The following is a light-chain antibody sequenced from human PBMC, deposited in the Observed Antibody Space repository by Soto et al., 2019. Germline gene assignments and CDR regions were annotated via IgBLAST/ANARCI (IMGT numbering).Light chain of an antibody. CDR2: EVS. Sequence: QSALTQPPSASGSPGQSVTISCTGTSNDIGNYNYVSWYQQHPGKAPKFIIYEVSKRPSGVPDRFSGSKSGAKASLTVSGLQPEDEADYYWSSYAGSNKLVFGGGTKLTVL. J-gene: IGLJ3*02. V-gene: IGLV2-8*01. CDR3: SSYAGSNKLV. CDR1: SNDIGNYNY.